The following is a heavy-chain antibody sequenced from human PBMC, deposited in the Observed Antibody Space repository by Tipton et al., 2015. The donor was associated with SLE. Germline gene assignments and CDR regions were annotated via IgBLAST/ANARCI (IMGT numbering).Heavy chain of an antibody. CDR2: ISSSSSYI. Sequence: LSLTCTVSGGSMNTYYWSWIRQPPGKGLEWVSSISSSSSYIYYADSVKGRFTISRDNAKNSLYLQMNSLRAEDTAVYYCARDLTPNIAVASGMDVWGKGTTVTVSS. CDR3: ARDLTPNIAVASGMDV. V-gene: IGHV3-21*01. J-gene: IGHJ6*03. CDR1: GGSMNTYY. D-gene: IGHD6-19*01.